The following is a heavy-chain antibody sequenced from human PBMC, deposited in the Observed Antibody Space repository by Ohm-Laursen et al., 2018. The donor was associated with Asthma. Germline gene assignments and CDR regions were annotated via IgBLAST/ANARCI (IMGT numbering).Heavy chain of an antibody. CDR3: AKFGRDYRSHGMDV. V-gene: IGHV3-7*05. D-gene: IGHD4-11*01. CDR2: IKEDGSEE. Sequence: SLRLSCAASGVAFTDSWMTWVRQAPGKGPEWVAHIKEDGSEESYLASVKGRFTISRDNAKNSLYLQMNSLRAEDTAVYYCAKFGRDYRSHGMDVWGQGTTVTVSS. J-gene: IGHJ6*02. CDR1: GVAFTDSW.